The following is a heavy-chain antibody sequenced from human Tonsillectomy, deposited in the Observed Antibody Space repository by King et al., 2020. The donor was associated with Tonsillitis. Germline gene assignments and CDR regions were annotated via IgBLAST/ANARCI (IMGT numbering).Heavy chain of an antibody. D-gene: IGHD2-21*01. CDR1: GFTFSSYV. CDR3: ARDFFYSGQYGMDV. CDR2: ISSDGSNK. V-gene: IGHV3-30-3*01. J-gene: IGHJ6*02. Sequence: VQLVESGGGVVQPGRSLRLSCAASGFTFSSYVMPWVRQAPGKGLEWVAFISSDGSNKYYPDPVKGRVTISSDKSKNTLYLEMNSLRAEDTGVYYCARDFFYSGQYGMDVWGQGTTVTVPS.